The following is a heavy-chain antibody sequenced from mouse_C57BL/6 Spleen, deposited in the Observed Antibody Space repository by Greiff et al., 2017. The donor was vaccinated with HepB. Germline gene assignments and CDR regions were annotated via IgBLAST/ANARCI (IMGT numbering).Heavy chain of an antibody. Sequence: QVQLQQPGAELVRPGTSVKLSCKASGYTFTSYWMHWVKQRPGQGLEWIGVIDPSDSYTNYNQKFKGKATVTVDRSSSTAYMQLSSLTSEDSAVYYCARRRRNYFDYWGQGTTLTVSS. J-gene: IGHJ2*01. CDR2: IDPSDSYT. CDR3: ARRRRNYFDY. V-gene: IGHV1-59*01. CDR1: GYTFTSYW.